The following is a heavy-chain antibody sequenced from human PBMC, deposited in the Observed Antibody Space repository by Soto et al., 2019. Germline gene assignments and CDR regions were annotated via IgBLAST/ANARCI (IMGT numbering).Heavy chain of an antibody. CDR2: ISDGGNTI. D-gene: IGHD2-8*02. J-gene: IGHJ3*01. V-gene: IGHV3-48*03. CDR1: GFIFSDYE. CDR3: VNEYCTGGTCFDAFDL. Sequence: EAELVESGGGLVQPGGSLTLSCAASGFIFSDYEVDWVRQAPGRGPEWISYISDGGNTIYYAASVKGRFTISRDDAKKSLYLHMNNLRVDDTAIYFCVNEYCTGGTCFDAFDLWGQGTVVTVSS.